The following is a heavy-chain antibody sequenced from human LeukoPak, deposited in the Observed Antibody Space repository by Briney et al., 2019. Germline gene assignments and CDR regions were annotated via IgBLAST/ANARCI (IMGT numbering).Heavy chain of an antibody. CDR3: ARLSSHYGDYKVDP. Sequence: GASVKVSCKASGGTFSSYAISWVRQAPGQGLEWMGGIIPIFGTANYARKFQGRVTMTRDTSISTAYMELSSLRSEDTAVYYCARLSSHYGDYKVDPWGQGTLVTVSS. J-gene: IGHJ5*02. V-gene: IGHV1-69*05. CDR2: IIPIFGTA. D-gene: IGHD4-17*01. CDR1: GGTFSSYA.